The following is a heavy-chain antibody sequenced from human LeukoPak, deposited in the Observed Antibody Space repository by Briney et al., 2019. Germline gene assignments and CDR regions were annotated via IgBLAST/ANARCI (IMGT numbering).Heavy chain of an antibody. CDR2: IYHSGST. V-gene: IGHV4-4*02. J-gene: IGHJ3*02. CDR1: GGSISSSNW. Sequence: PSGTLSLTCAVSGGSISSSNWWSWVRQPPGKGLEWIGEIYHSGSTNYNPSLKSRVTISVDKSKNQFSLKLSSVTAADTAVYYCARATPSITMVRGVPRVDAFDIWGQGTMVTVSS. CDR3: ARATPSITMVRGVPRVDAFDI. D-gene: IGHD3-10*01.